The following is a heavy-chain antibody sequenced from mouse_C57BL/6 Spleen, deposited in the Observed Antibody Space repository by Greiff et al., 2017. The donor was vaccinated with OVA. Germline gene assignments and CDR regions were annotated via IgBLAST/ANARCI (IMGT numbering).Heavy chain of an antibody. V-gene: IGHV2-2*01. J-gene: IGHJ4*01. D-gene: IGHD1-1*01. Sequence: VKLVESGPGLVQPSQSLSITCTVSGFSLTSYGVHWVRQSPGKGLEWLGVIWSGGSTDYNAAFISRLSISKDNSKSQVFFKMNSLQADDTAIDYCARRDVDYGSSYRNAMDYWGQGTSVTVSS. CDR3: ARRDVDYGSSYRNAMDY. CDR1: GFSLTSYG. CDR2: IWSGGST.